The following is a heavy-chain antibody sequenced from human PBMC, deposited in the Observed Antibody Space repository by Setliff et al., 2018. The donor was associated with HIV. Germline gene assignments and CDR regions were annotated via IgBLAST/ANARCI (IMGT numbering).Heavy chain of an antibody. CDR3: ARHRDPPGSSWIFYYYYMDL. CDR1: GGSISSSSYY. V-gene: IGHV4-39*01. CDR2: IYHSGST. J-gene: IGHJ6*03. Sequence: SETLSLTCAVSGGSISSSSYYWGWIRQPPGKGLEWIGSIYHSGSTYNNPSLKSRVTISVDTSKNQFSLKLSSVTAADTAVYYCARHRDPPGSSWIFYYYYMDLWGGGTTVTVSS. D-gene: IGHD6-13*01.